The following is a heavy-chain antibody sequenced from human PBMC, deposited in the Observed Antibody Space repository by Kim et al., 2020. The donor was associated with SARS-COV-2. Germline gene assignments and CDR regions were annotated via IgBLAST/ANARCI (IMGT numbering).Heavy chain of an antibody. J-gene: IGHJ5*02. CDR3: ARDLTTVGGSYFDP. CDR1: GFTFSDYY. Sequence: GGSLRLSCAASGFTFSDYYMTWIRQAPGKGLEWVSYICSSSDYTNYADSVKGRFTISRDNAKNSLYLQVDSLRGEDTAVYYCARDLTTVGGSYFDPWGQGTLVTVSS. D-gene: IGHD4-4*01. CDR2: ICSSSDYT. V-gene: IGHV3-11*05.